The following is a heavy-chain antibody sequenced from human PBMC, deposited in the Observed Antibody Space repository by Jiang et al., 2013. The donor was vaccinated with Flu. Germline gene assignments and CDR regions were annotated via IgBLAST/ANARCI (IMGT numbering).Heavy chain of an antibody. Sequence: SGAEVKKPGASVKVSCKASGYTFTTYGISWVRRAPGQGLEWMGWISAYNGNTNYAQKLQGRVTMTTDTSTSTAYMELRSLRSDDTAVYYCARDDGDGLGVTTLAPNYWGQGTLVTVSS. D-gene: IGHD4-17*01. CDR1: GYTFTTYG. J-gene: IGHJ4*02. V-gene: IGHV1-18*01. CDR3: ARDDGDGLGVTTLAPNY. CDR2: ISAYNGNT.